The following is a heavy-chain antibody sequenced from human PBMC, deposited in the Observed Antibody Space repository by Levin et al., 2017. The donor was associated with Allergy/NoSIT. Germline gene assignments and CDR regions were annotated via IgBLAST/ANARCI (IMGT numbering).Heavy chain of an antibody. J-gene: IGHJ6*02. Sequence: LSLTCAASGFTFSSYGMHWVRQAPGKGLEWVAVISYDGSNKYYADSVKGRFTISRDNSKNTLYLQMNSLRAEDTAVYYCAKDNMRDGGMDVWGQGTTVTVSS. CDR1: GFTFSSYG. CDR2: ISYDGSNK. V-gene: IGHV3-30*18. CDR3: AKDNMRDGGMDV. D-gene: IGHD2-21*01.